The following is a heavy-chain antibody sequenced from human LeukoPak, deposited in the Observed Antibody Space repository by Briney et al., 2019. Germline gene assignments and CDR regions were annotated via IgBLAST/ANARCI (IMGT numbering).Heavy chain of an antibody. CDR2: INSDGSST. D-gene: IGHD1-26*01. V-gene: IGHV3-74*01. Sequence: PGGSLRLSCAASGFTFSSYWMHWVRQAPGKGLVWVSRINSDGSSTSYADSVKGRFTISRDNSKNTLYLQMNSLRPEDTAVYYCARDRSVGAADYNFDYWGQGTLVTVSS. CDR3: ARDRSVGAADYNFDY. CDR1: GFTFSSYW. J-gene: IGHJ4*02.